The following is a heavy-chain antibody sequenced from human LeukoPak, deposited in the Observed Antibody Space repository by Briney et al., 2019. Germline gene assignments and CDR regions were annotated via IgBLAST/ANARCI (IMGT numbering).Heavy chain of an antibody. Sequence: GGSLRLSCAASGFTFSSYAMSWVRQAPGKGLEWVSNISGRDGSTYYADSVKGRFTISRDNSKNTLYLQMNSLRAEDTAVYYCAKDLVTGSLDYWGQGTLVTVSS. J-gene: IGHJ4*02. V-gene: IGHV3-23*01. CDR2: ISGRDGST. D-gene: IGHD3-10*01. CDR1: GFTFSSYA. CDR3: AKDLVTGSLDY.